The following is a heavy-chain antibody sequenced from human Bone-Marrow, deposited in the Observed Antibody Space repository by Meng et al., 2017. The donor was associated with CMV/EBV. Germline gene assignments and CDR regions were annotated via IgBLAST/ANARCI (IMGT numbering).Heavy chain of an antibody. CDR3: ARGWYSSSDY. V-gene: IGHV4-39*07. Sequence: SETLSFTCTVSGGSISSSSYYWGWIRQPPGKGLEWIGSIYYSGSTYYNPSLKSRVTISVDTSKNQFSLKLSSVTAADTAVYYCARGWYSSSDYWGQGTLVTVSS. CDR2: IYYSGST. CDR1: GGSISSSSYY. J-gene: IGHJ4*02. D-gene: IGHD6-6*01.